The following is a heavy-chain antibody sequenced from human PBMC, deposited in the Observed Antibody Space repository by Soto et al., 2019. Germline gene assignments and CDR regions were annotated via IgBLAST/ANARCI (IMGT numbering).Heavy chain of an antibody. CDR2: IYFGGST. V-gene: IGHV4-30-2*01. J-gene: IGHJ5*02. Sequence: SETLSLTCAVSGGSISSGDYSWNWIRQPPGKGLEWIGYIYFGGSTYYNPSLQSRVTMSVDRSRNQFSLKLNSVTAADTAVYYCARDDPWFDPWGQGTLVTVSS. CDR1: GGSISSGDYS. CDR3: ARDDPWFDP.